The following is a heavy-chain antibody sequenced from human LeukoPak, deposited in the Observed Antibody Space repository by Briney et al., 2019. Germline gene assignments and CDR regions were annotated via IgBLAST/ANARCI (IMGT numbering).Heavy chain of an antibody. J-gene: IGHJ5*02. D-gene: IGHD6-13*01. V-gene: IGHV4-59*11. CDR1: GDSITSHN. Sequence: SVTLSLTCAVSGDSITSHNWWSWVRQSPGKGLEWIGYIYYSGSTNYNPSLKSRVTISVDTSKNQFSLKLSSVTAADTAVYYCARASYSSSWFDPWGQGTLVTVSS. CDR3: ARASYSSSWFDP. CDR2: IYYSGST.